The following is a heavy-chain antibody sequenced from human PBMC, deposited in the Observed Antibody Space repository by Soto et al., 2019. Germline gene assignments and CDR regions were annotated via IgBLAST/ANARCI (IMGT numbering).Heavy chain of an antibody. Sequence: QLQLQESGSGLVKPSQTLSHTCTVSGGSISSGGYSWTWIRQSPGKGLEWIGYTYQSGSAYYNPSLKSRVTISVDRSKNQFSLNLTSVTAADTAVYYCARDYYGMDVWGQGTTVTVSS. CDR2: TYQSGSA. CDR3: ARDYYGMDV. CDR1: GGSISSGGYS. J-gene: IGHJ6*02. V-gene: IGHV4-30-2*06.